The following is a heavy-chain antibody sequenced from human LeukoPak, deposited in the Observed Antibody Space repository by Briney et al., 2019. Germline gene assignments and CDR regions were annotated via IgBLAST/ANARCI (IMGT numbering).Heavy chain of an antibody. CDR3: AKRGVVIRVILVGFHKEAYYFDS. Sequence: GGSLRLSCAVSGITLSNYGMSWVRQAPGKGLEWVAGISDSGGRTNYADSVKGRCTISRDNPKNTLYLQMNSLRAEDTAVYFCAKRGVVIRVILVGFHKEAYYFDSWGQGALVTVPS. V-gene: IGHV3-23*01. D-gene: IGHD3-22*01. CDR2: ISDSGGRT. J-gene: IGHJ4*02. CDR1: GITLSNYG.